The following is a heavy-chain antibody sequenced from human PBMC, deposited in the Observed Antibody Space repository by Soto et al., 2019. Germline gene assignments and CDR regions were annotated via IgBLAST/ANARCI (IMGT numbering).Heavy chain of an antibody. CDR3: ARKVVGSAFDYWGRGTLVTVSSGKFDSSGYPGAYAFDI. V-gene: IGHV6-1*01. J-gene: IGHJ3*02. CDR2: TYYRSKWYN. Sequence: SQTLSLTCAISGDSVSSNSAAWNWIRQSPSRGLEWLGRTYYRSKWYNDYAVSVKSRITINPDTSKNQFSLQLNSVTPEDTAVDYCARKVVGSAFDYWGRGTLVTVSSGKFDSSGYPGAYAFDIWGQGTMVTVSS. CDR1: GDSVSSNSAA. D-gene: IGHD3-22*01.